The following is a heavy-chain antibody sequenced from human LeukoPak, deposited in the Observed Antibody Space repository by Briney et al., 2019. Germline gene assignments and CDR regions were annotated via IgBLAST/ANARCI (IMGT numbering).Heavy chain of an antibody. CDR1: GGSISSSIYY. J-gene: IGHJ3*02. Sequence: SETLSLTCTVSGGSISSSIYYWGWIRQSPGKGLEWIGSIYYSGSTYYNPSLKSRVTISVDTSKNQFSLKLSSVTAADTAVYYCARVGPEGAFDIWGQGTMVTVSS. CDR2: IYYSGST. D-gene: IGHD3-16*01. CDR3: ARVGPEGAFDI. V-gene: IGHV4-39*07.